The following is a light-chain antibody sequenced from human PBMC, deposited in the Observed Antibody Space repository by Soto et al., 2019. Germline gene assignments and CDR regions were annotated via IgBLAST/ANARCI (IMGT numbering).Light chain of an antibody. V-gene: IGKV1-6*02. Sequence: AIQMTQSPSSLSASVGDRVTITCQASQGIRNDLGWYQQKPGKAPKLLIYDASTLHSGVPSRFSGSGSGTDFTLTISSLQPEDFASYYCLQDYTYPWTFGQGTKVDIK. J-gene: IGKJ1*01. CDR1: QGIRND. CDR2: DAS. CDR3: LQDYTYPWT.